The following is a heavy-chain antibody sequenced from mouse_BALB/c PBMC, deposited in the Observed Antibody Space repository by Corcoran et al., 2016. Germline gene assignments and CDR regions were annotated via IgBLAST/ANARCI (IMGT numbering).Heavy chain of an antibody. CDR1: GYTFTNYG. CDR3: ARAPLHYYAMDY. J-gene: IGHJ4*01. V-gene: IGHV9-3-1*01. CDR2: INTYTGEP. Sequence: QIQLVQSGPELKKPGETVKISCKASGYTFTNYGMNWVEQAPGKSLKWMGWINTYTGEPTYADDFKGRFAFSLETSASTAYLQINNLKNEDTATYFCARAPLHYYAMDYWGQGTSVTVSS. D-gene: IGHD6-1*01.